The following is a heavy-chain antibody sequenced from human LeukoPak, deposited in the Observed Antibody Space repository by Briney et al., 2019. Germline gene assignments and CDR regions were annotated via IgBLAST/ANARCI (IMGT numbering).Heavy chain of an antibody. V-gene: IGHV5-51*01. CDR3: ARRPTYYYDSSGYTYYFDY. CDR2: IYPGDSDT. J-gene: IGHJ4*02. Sequence: GESLKISCKGSGYSFTSYWIGWVRQMPGKGLEWMGIIYPGDSDTRYSPSFQGQVTISADKSISTAYLQWSSLKASDTAMYYCARRPTYYYDSSGYTYYFDYWGQGTLVTVSS. CDR1: GYSFTSYW. D-gene: IGHD3-22*01.